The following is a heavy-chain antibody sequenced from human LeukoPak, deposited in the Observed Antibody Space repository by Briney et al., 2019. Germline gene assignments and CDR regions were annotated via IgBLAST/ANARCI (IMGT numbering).Heavy chain of an antibody. CDR3: ARGGYRGVPQAFDY. CDR1: GGSISSSNW. D-gene: IGHD3-10*01. CDR2: IYHSGST. J-gene: IGHJ4*02. V-gene: IGHV4-4*02. Sequence: PSGTLSLTCAVSGGSISSSNWWSWVRQPPGKGLEWIGEIYHSGSTNYNPSLKSRVTISVDTSKNQFSLKLSSVTAADTAVYYCARGGYRGVPQAFDYWGQGTLVTVSS.